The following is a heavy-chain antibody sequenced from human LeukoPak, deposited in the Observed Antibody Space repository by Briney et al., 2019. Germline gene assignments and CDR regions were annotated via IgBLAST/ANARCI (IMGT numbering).Heavy chain of an antibody. J-gene: IGHJ4*02. V-gene: IGHV4-39*07. Sequence: SETLSLTCTVSGASISSTTYYWGWIRQPPRKGLEWIASIYYSGSTYYNPSLKSRVTISVDTSKNQFSLKLSSVTAADTAVYYCAIYDYYDSSGYFDYWGQGTLVTVSS. CDR3: AIYDYYDSSGYFDY. CDR1: GASISSTTYY. D-gene: IGHD3-22*01. CDR2: IYYSGST.